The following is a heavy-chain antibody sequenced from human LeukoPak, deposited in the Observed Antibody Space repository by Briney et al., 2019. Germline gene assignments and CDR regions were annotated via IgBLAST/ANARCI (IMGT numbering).Heavy chain of an antibody. Sequence: GGSLRLSCAASGFTFSSYEMNWVRQAPGKGLEWVSYISSSGSTIYYAASVKGRFTTSRDNAKNSLYLQMNSLRAEDTAVYYCARSGSSGWYFDYWGQGTLVTVSS. CDR2: ISSSGSTI. CDR3: ARSGSSGWYFDY. D-gene: IGHD6-19*01. V-gene: IGHV3-48*03. CDR1: GFTFSSYE. J-gene: IGHJ4*02.